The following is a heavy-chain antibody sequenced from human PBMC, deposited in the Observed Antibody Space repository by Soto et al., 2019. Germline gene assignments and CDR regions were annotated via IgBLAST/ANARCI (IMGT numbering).Heavy chain of an antibody. J-gene: IGHJ6*02. Sequence: QVQLVQSGAGVKKPGSSVKVSCKASGGTFSSYAISWVRQAPGQGLEWMGGIIPIFGTANYAQKFQGRVTITADESTSTAYMELSSLRSEDTAVYYCARDLPPPAYCGGDCLYYYYGMDVWGQGTTVTVSS. D-gene: IGHD2-21*02. CDR2: IIPIFGTA. V-gene: IGHV1-69*01. CDR3: ARDLPPPAYCGGDCLYYYYGMDV. CDR1: GGTFSSYA.